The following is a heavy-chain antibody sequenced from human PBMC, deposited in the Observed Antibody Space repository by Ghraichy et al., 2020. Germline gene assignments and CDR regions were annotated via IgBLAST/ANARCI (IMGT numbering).Heavy chain of an antibody. CDR3: ARVAEMATMVNGFDI. D-gene: IGHD5-24*01. CDR2: ILPIFGTA. V-gene: IGHV1-69*13. CDR1: GGTFSDHF. J-gene: IGHJ3*02. Sequence: SVKVSCKASGGTFSDHFINWVRQAPGQGLEWMGGILPIFGTAKYAQKLQGRVTITADESTSTAYVELSNLTSADTAVYYCARVAEMATMVNGFDIWGQGTMVTVSS.